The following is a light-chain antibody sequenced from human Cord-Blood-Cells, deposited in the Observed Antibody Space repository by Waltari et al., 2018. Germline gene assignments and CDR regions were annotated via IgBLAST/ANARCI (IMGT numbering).Light chain of an antibody. CDR3: QQYYSTPYT. CDR1: QRGLYRSNNKNN. V-gene: IGKV4-1*01. Sequence: DIVMSHSPDAVAVSLGEMATINCKSRQRGLYRSNNKNNLAWYQQKPGQPPKLLIYWASTRESGVPDRFSGSGSGTDFTLTISSLQAEDVAVYYCQQYYSTPYTFGEGTKLEIK. CDR2: WAS. J-gene: IGKJ2*01.